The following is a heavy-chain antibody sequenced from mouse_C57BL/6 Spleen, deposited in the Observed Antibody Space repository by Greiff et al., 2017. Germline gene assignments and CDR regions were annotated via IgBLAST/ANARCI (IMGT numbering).Heavy chain of an antibody. CDR3: TRDGNWYFEV. CDR2: ISSGGDYI. V-gene: IGHV5-9-1*02. D-gene: IGHD2-1*01. J-gene: IGHJ1*03. CDR1: GFTFSSYA. Sequence: EVKLVESGEGLVKPGGSLKLSCAASGFTFSSYAMSWVRQTPEQRLEWVAYISSGGDYIYYADTVKGRFTISRDNARNTLYLQMSNLKSEDTAMYYCTRDGNWYFEVWGTGTTVTVAS.